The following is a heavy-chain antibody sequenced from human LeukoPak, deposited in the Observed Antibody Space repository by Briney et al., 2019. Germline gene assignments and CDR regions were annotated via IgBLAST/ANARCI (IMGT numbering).Heavy chain of an antibody. J-gene: IGHJ4*02. CDR2: ISSSGSTI. CDR1: GFTFSSYE. Sequence: GGSLRLSCAASGFTFSSYEMNWVRQAPGKGLEWVSYISSSGSTIYYADSVKGRFTISRDNAKNSLYLKMHSLRAEDTAVYYCAKGALIAYDILTGYYLRPDFDYWGQGTLVTVSS. V-gene: IGHV3-48*03. CDR3: AKGALIAYDILTGYYLRPDFDY. D-gene: IGHD3-9*01.